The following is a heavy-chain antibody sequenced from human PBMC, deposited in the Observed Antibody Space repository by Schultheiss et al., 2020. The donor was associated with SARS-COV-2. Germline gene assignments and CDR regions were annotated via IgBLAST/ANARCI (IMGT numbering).Heavy chain of an antibody. Sequence: GGSLRLSCAASGFTFSSYEVNCVRQAPGQGLEWVSNISRSGCTMHYADSVKGRFTISRDNAKNSLYLQMNSLRAEDTAVYYCARVNRIYAFDYYGMDVWGQGTTVTVSS. CDR2: ISRSGCTM. V-gene: IGHV3-48*03. CDR1: GFTFSSYE. J-gene: IGHJ6*02. CDR3: ARVNRIYAFDYYGMDV. D-gene: IGHD5/OR15-5a*01.